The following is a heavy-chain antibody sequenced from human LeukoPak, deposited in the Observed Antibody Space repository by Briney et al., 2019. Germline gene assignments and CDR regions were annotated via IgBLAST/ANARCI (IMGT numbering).Heavy chain of an antibody. V-gene: IGHV5-51*01. D-gene: IGHD3-10*01. CDR2: IYPGDSDT. CDR1: GYSFTSYW. CDR3: ARQYYYGSGSFGNYFDY. Sequence: GESLKISCKGSGYSFTSYWIGWVRQMPGKGLEWMGIIYPGDSDTRYCSSFQGQVTISADKSISTAYLQWSSLKASDTAMYYCARQYYYGSGSFGNYFDYWGQGTLVTVSS. J-gene: IGHJ4*02.